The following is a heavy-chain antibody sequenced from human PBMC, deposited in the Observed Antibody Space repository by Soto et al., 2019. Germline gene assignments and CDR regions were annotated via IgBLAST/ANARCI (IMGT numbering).Heavy chain of an antibody. V-gene: IGHV1-18*01. Sequence: QVQLVQSGAELRKPGASVKVSCQAYGYRFSSYGVHWLRQAPGQGLEWMGWIDPNNGNRNYAQKFEDRLSMTTATSTNTIYMELKSLKSDATAIYYCARDRLRGYDSSGFYSWGQGTLVTVSS. J-gene: IGHJ4*02. CDR2: IDPNNGNR. CDR1: GYRFSSYG. D-gene: IGHD3-22*01. CDR3: ARDRLRGYDSSGFYS.